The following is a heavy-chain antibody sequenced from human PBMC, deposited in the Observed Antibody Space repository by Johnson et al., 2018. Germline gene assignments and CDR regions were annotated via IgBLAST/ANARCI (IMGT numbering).Heavy chain of an antibody. Sequence: VQLVQSGGGLVQPGGSLRLSCAASGFTFSSYWMSWVRQAPGKGLEWVANIKKDGSEKYYVDSVKGRFTISRDNAKNSLYMQMNSLRVEYTAVYYCAKISGVKYSSGWFDSFDPWGQGTLVTVSS. D-gene: IGHD6-19*01. CDR1: GFTFSSYW. J-gene: IGHJ5*02. CDR2: IKKDGSEK. V-gene: IGHV3-7*01. CDR3: AKISGVKYSSGWFDSFDP.